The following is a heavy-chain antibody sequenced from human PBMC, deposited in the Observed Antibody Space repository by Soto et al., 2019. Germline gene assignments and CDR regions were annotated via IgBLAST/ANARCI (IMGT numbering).Heavy chain of an antibody. V-gene: IGHV4-59*01. CDR2: IYYSGST. CDR1: GGSISSYY. Sequence: SETLCLTCTVSGGSISSYYWSWIRQPPGKGLEWIGYIYYSGSTNYNPSLKSRVTISVDTSKNQFSLKLSSVTAADTAVYYCARVGLWFGAAFDYWGQGTLVTVSS. CDR3: ARVGLWFGAAFDY. D-gene: IGHD3-10*01. J-gene: IGHJ4*02.